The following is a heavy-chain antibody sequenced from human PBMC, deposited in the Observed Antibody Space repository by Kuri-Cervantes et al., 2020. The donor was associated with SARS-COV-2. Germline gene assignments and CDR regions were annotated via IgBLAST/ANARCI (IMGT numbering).Heavy chain of an antibody. Sequence: SETLSLTCEVYGGSLSYYYWSWVRQPPGKGLEWIGEINHSGSTNYNPSLKSRVTISGDTSKNQFSLKLSSVTAADTAVYYCARALPGNWFDPWGQGTLVTVSS. J-gene: IGHJ5*02. V-gene: IGHV4-34*01. CDR1: GGSLSYYY. CDR3: ARALPGNWFDP. CDR2: INHSGST.